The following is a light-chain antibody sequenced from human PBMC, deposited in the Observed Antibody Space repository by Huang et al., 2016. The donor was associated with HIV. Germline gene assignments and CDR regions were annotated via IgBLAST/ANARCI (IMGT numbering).Light chain of an antibody. Sequence: EVLLTQSPATLSVSPGERATLSCRASQSVSTNFDWSQQKPVQAPRLLIYGASTRATGVPSRFSGSGSGTEFTLTISSLQSEDSAVYYCQQYNSWPPLFTFGPGTKVDIK. CDR2: GAS. CDR3: QQYNSWPPLFT. V-gene: IGKV3-15*01. CDR1: QSVSTN. J-gene: IGKJ3*01.